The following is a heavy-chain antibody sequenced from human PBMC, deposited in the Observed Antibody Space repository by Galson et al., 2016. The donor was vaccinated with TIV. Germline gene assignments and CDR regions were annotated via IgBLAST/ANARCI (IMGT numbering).Heavy chain of an antibody. CDR1: GYTFISYY. J-gene: IGHJ4*02. CDR2: IDPSGGGT. V-gene: IGHV1-46*01. D-gene: IGHD2-15*01. CDR3: ATFSGARGPFDY. Sequence: SVKVSCKASGYTFISYYMHWVRQAPGQGLEWVGVIDPSGGGTTYAQKFQGRVTMTRDTSTSTVYMDLSSLKSDDTAIFYCATFSGARGPFDYWGQGTLVAVSS.